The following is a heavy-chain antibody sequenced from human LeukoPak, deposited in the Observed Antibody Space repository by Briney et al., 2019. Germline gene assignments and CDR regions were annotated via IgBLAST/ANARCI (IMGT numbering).Heavy chain of an antibody. CDR3: ARSGAPAAAFDY. Sequence: GASVKVSCKASGYTFTSYYMHWVRQAPGQGLEWMGIINPSGGSTSYAQKFQGRVTMTRDTSTSTVYMGLSSLRSEDTAVYYCARSGAPAAAFDYWGQGTLVTVSS. CDR1: GYTFTSYY. J-gene: IGHJ4*02. D-gene: IGHD6-13*01. CDR2: INPSGGST. V-gene: IGHV1-46*01.